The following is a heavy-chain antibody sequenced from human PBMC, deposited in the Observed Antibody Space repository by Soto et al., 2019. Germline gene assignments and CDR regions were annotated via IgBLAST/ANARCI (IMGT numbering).Heavy chain of an antibody. CDR3: ATRSTDYYFY. V-gene: IGHV3-48*03. D-gene: IGHD3-9*01. CDR2: ISRGATTT. CDR1: GLTFSSFE. J-gene: IGHJ4*02. Sequence: LRLSCAVSGLTFSSFEMDWVRQAAGKGPEWISYISRGATTTYYADSVRGRFTISRDDAENSVFLQMDSLRVEDTAIYFCATRSTDYYFYWGQGTLVTVSS.